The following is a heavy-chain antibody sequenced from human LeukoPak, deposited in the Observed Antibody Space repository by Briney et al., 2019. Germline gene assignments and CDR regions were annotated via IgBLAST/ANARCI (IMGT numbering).Heavy chain of an antibody. CDR3: ARGAGISSWYKDYYYYMDV. CDR2: ISSSSSTI. CDR1: GFTFSSYS. Sequence: PGGSLRLSCAASGFTFSSYSMNWVRQAPGKGLEWVSYISSSSSTIYYADSVKGRFTISRDNAKNSLYLQMNSLRAEDTAVYYCARGAGISSWYKDYYYYMDVWGKGTTVTVSS. V-gene: IGHV3-48*01. J-gene: IGHJ6*03. D-gene: IGHD6-13*01.